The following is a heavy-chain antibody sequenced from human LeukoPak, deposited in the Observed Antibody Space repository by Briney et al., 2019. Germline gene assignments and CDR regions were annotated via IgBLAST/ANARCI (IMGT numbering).Heavy chain of an antibody. CDR1: GFTFREYA. V-gene: IGHV3-30*04. Sequence: PGGSLRLSCAGSGFTFREYALHWVRQAPGKGLEWVTVISYDGKYKYFADSVRGRFTISRDNSKNTLSLQMNSLRAEDTAVYYCARGISLDGSGSYPSFDPWGQGTLVTVSS. CDR3: ARGISLDGSGSYPSFDP. CDR2: ISYDGKYK. J-gene: IGHJ5*02. D-gene: IGHD3-10*01.